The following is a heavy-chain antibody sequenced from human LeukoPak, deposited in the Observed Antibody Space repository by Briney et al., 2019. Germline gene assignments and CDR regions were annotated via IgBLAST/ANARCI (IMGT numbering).Heavy chain of an antibody. Sequence: SETLSLTCAVSAYSISSDYYWGWIRQPPGKGLEWIGTIYHSGTTYYNPSLKRRVTISVDTSKNQFSLKLSSVTAADTAVYYCARESVSSGTNWFDPWGQGTLVTVSS. CDR2: IYHSGTT. CDR3: ARESVSSGTNWFDP. J-gene: IGHJ5*02. CDR1: AYSISSDYY. V-gene: IGHV4-38-2*02. D-gene: IGHD3-10*01.